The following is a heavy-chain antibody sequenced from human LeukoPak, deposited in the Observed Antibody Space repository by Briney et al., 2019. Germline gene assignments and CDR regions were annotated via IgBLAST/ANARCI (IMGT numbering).Heavy chain of an antibody. V-gene: IGHV4-39*01. J-gene: IGHJ4*02. Sequence: PSETLSLTCTVSGGSISSSSYYWGWIRQPPGKGLEWIGSIYYSGSTYYNPSLESRVTISVDTSKNQFSLKLSSVTAADTAVYYCARPGNPQTSEDYFDYWGQGTLVTVSS. CDR1: GGSISSSSYY. CDR3: ARPGNPQTSEDYFDY. CDR2: IYYSGST.